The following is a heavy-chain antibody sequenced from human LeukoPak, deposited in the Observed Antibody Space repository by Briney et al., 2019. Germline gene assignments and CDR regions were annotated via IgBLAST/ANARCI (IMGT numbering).Heavy chain of an antibody. V-gene: IGHV3-33*08. J-gene: IGHJ4*02. CDR1: GFTFSIYG. CDR2: ICNDGSNK. D-gene: IGHD3-10*01. Sequence: GGSLRLSCAASGFTFSIYGMHWVRQAPGKGLAWVAVICNDGSNKYYADSVKGRFTISRDNSKNTLYLQMNSLRAEDTAVYSCARASGPFDYWGQGTLVTVSS. CDR3: ARASGPFDY.